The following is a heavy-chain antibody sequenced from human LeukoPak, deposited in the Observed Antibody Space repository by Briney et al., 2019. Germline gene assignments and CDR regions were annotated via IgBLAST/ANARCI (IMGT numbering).Heavy chain of an antibody. CDR1: GFTFSSYW. Sequence: GGSLRLSCAASGFTFSSYWMSWVRQAPGKGLVWVSRINSDGSSTNYADSVKGRFTISRDNAKNTLYLQMNSLRAEDTAVYYCARAAYGSGSYYNSNDAFDIWGQGTVVAVSS. V-gene: IGHV3-74*01. D-gene: IGHD3-10*01. CDR2: INSDGSST. J-gene: IGHJ3*02. CDR3: ARAAYGSGSYYNSNDAFDI.